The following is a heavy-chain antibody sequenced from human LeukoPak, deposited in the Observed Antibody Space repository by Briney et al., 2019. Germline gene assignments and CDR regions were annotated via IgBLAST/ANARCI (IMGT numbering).Heavy chain of an antibody. CDR3: AEYRRHGGFSVGYYTGGMAPYTPYYFDY. CDR1: GFTFSSYG. J-gene: IGHJ4*02. D-gene: IGHD3-3*01. V-gene: IGHV3-30*03. CDR2: ISYDGSNK. Sequence: PGGSLRLSCAASGFTFSSYGMHWVRQAPGKGLEWVAVISYDGSNKYYADSVKGRYTISRDNSKNTLYLQMNSLREAGTAVYYCAEYRRHGGFSVGYYTGGMAPYTPYYFDYWGQGTLVTVSS.